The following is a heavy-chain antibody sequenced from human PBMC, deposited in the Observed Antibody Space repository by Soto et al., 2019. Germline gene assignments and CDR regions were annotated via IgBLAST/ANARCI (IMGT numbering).Heavy chain of an antibody. D-gene: IGHD6-6*01. CDR1: GGTFSSYT. V-gene: IGHV1-69*02. CDR3: ARGRAERLSSSSPGLFDY. J-gene: IGHJ4*02. Sequence: SVKVSCKASGGTFSSYTISWVRQAPGQGLEWMGRIIPILGIANYAQKFQGRVTITADKSTSTAYMELSSLRSEDTAVYYCARGRAERLSSSSPGLFDYWGQGTLVTVSS. CDR2: IIPILGIA.